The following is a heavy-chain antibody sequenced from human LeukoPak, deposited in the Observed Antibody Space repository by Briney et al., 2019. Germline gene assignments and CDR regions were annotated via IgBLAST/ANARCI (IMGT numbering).Heavy chain of an antibody. CDR1: GGSFSGYY. J-gene: IGHJ5*02. CDR2: INHSGST. CDR3: ARQGLIVVVPAAKGGWFDP. D-gene: IGHD2-2*01. V-gene: IGHV4-34*01. Sequence: SETLSLTCAVYGGSFSGYYWSWIRQPPGKGLEWIGEINHSGSTYYNPSLKSRVTISVDTSKNQFSLKLSSVTAADTAVYYCARQGLIVVVPAAKGGWFDPWGQGTLVTVSS.